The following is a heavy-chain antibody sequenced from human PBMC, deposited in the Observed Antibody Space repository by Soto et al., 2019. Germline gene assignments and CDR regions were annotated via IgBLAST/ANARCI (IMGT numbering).Heavy chain of an antibody. V-gene: IGHV3-73*01. CDR1: GFTFSGSA. J-gene: IGHJ3*02. CDR2: IRSKANNYGT. Sequence: EVQLVESGGGLVQPGGSLKLSCAASGFTFSGSAMHWVRQSSGKGLEWVGRIRSKANNYGTAYAASVTGRFTVSRDDSKXTTXLXXNSLKAEDTAIYYCTRHRIIWANQVTTAVNNDGFDIWGQGTMVTVSS. CDR3: TRHRIIWANQVTTAVNNDGFDI. D-gene: IGHD4-17*01.